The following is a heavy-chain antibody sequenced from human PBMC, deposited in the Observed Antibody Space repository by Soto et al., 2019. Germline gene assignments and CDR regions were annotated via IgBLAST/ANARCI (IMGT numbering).Heavy chain of an antibody. CDR3: ARGEGYSYGHPYYYYGMDV. J-gene: IGHJ6*02. Sequence: SVKVSCKASGGIFSSYAISWVRQAPGQGLEWMGGIIPIFGTANYAQKFQGRVTITADESTSTAYMELSSLRSEDTAVYYCARGEGYSYGHPYYYYGMDVWGQGTTVTVSS. CDR2: IIPIFGTA. CDR1: GGIFSSYA. D-gene: IGHD5-18*01. V-gene: IGHV1-69*13.